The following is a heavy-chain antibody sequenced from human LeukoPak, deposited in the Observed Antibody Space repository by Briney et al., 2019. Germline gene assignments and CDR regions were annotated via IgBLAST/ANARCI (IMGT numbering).Heavy chain of an antibody. D-gene: IGHD6-19*01. V-gene: IGHV4-34*01. CDR2: INHSGST. CDR3: ARDPVAGTYFDY. Sequence: PSETLSLTCAVYGGSFSGYYWSWIRQPPGKGLEWIGEINHSGSTNYNPSLKSRVTISVDTSKNQFSLKLSSVTAADTAVYYCARDPVAGTYFDYWGQGTLVTVSS. J-gene: IGHJ4*02. CDR1: GGSFSGYY.